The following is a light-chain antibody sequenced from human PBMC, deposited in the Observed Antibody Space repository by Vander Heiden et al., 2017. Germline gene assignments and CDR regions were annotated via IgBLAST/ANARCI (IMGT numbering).Light chain of an antibody. CDR3: QVWDSSSDHRV. Sequence: SYLLTQPPSVSVAPGQTARITCGGNNLGSKSVHWYQQKPGQAPVLVVYDDSDRPSGIPERFSGSNSGNTATMTISRDEAGDEADYYCQVWDSSSDHRVFGGGTKLTVL. CDR1: NLGSKS. V-gene: IGLV3-21*02. CDR2: DDS. J-gene: IGLJ2*01.